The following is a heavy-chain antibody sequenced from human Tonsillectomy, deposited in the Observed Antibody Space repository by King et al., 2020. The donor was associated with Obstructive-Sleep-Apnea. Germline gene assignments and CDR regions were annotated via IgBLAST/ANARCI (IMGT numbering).Heavy chain of an antibody. CDR1: GVTFISYW. CDR3: ARDRPLSIPAVGTVAY. D-gene: IGHD6-13*01. J-gene: IGHJ4*02. V-gene: IGHV3-7*03. Sequence: VQLVESGGGLVQPGGALRLSCAASGVTFISYWRTWVRQAPGKGLEWVADRKQDGSEKYYGDSVKGRVTISRDNAKNSQYLQMNILRAEDTAVYYCARDRPLSIPAVGTVAYWGQGTLVTVSS. CDR2: RKQDGSEK.